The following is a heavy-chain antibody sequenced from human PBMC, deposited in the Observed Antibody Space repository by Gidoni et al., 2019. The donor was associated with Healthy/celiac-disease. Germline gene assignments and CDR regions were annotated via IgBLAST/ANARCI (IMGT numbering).Heavy chain of an antibody. Sequence: EVQLVESGGGLVQPGGSLRLSCSASGFTFSSYAMHWVRQAPGKGLEYVSAISSNGGSTYYADSVKGRFTISRDNSKNTLYLQMSSLRAEDTAVYYCVKGGYCSGGSCYPSFDPWGQGTLVTVSS. CDR2: ISSNGGST. J-gene: IGHJ5*02. D-gene: IGHD2-15*01. CDR1: GFTFSSYA. CDR3: VKGGYCSGGSCYPSFDP. V-gene: IGHV3-64D*08.